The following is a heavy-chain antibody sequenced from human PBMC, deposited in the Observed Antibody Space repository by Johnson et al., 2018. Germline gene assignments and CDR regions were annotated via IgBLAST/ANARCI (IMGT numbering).Heavy chain of an antibody. CDR1: GFTFSGSA. Sequence: VQLVQSGGGLIQXGGSXRLXCPASGFTFSGSAMHWVRQASGKGLEWVGRIRSKAHSYATASAASVKGRFTNSRDDTKNTADLQKNSRKTEHTAVYYCTRHDDMIVGEYYYYYMDVWGKGTTVTVSS. CDR3: TRHDDMIVGEYYYYYMDV. D-gene: IGHD3-22*01. J-gene: IGHJ6*03. CDR2: IRSKAHSYAT. V-gene: IGHV3-73*01.